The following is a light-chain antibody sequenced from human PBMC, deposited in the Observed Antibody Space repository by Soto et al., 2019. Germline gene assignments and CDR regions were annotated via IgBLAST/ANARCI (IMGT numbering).Light chain of an antibody. V-gene: IGKV3-20*01. CDR1: QSVSSSY. J-gene: IGKJ1*01. CDR3: HQYGSSPPVT. Sequence: ENVLTQSPGTLSLSPGERATLSCRASQSVSSSYLAWYQQKPGQAPRLLIYGASGRATGIPDRFSGSGSGTDFTLTISRLEPEDFAMYYCHQYGSSPPVTFGQGTKVDIK. CDR2: GAS.